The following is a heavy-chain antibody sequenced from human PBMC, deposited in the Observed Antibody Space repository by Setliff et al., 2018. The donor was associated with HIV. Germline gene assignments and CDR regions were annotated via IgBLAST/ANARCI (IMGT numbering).Heavy chain of an antibody. J-gene: IGHJ3*02. V-gene: IGHV1-69*10. D-gene: IGHD3-10*01. CDR2: IISILEIT. CDR3: AGPRGDEAFDI. Sequence: GASVKVSCKASGGTSSTHAMNWVRQAPGQGLEWIGQIISILEITDYAQKFQGRLTITADEPTNTIYMELSGLRSEDTAVYYCAGPRGDEAFDIWGQGTMVTVSS. CDR1: GGTSSTHA.